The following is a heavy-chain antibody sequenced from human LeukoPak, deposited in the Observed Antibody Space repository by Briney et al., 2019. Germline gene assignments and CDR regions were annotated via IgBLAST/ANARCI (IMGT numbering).Heavy chain of an antibody. CDR1: GGSISNYY. Sequence: SSETLSLTCTVSGGSISNYYWNGIRQPPGKGLEWIGYVYYSGTTNYNPSLKSRVTTSVDTSKNQFSLKLSSVTAADTAVYYCARRGSFNWFDPWGQGTLVTVSS. J-gene: IGHJ5*02. CDR2: VYYSGTT. V-gene: IGHV4-59*01. D-gene: IGHD3-10*01. CDR3: ARRGSFNWFDP.